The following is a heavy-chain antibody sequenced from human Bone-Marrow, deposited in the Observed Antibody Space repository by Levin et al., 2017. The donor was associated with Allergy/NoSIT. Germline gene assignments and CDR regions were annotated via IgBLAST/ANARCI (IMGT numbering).Heavy chain of an antibody. CDR3: ARQISDGTASAYYMDV. CDR2: FYDRGST. CDR1: GGSISSTSYY. D-gene: IGHD6-13*01. V-gene: IGHV4-39*01. Sequence: SETLSLTCTVSGGSISSTSYYWGWIRQPPGKGLEWIGSFYDRGSTYYNPSLKSRVTISVDTSKNQLSLKVRSVTAVDTAVDYCARQISDGTASAYYMDVWGKGTTVTVSS. J-gene: IGHJ6*03.